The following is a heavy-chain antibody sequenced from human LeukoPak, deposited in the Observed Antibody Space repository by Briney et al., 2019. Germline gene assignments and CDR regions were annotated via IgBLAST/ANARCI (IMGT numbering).Heavy chain of an antibody. CDR3: AKDRLLWFGESALDY. V-gene: IGHV3-23*01. Sequence: GGSLRLSCAASGFTFSSYGMSWVRQAPGKGLEWVSAISGSGGSTYYADSVKGRFTISRDNSKNTLYLQMNSLRAEDTAVYYCAKDRLLWFGESALDYWGQGTLVTVSS. CDR1: GFTFSSYG. J-gene: IGHJ4*02. D-gene: IGHD3-10*01. CDR2: ISGSGGST.